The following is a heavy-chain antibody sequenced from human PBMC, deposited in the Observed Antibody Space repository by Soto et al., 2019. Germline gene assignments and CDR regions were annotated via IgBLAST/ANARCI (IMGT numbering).Heavy chain of an antibody. CDR2: INWKSDI. CDR1: GFTFDDNA. J-gene: IGHJ4*02. Sequence: GGSLRLSCAVSGFTFDDNAMHWARRAPEKGLEWVSGINWKSDIGYADSVKGRFTISRDNAENSLYLQMKSLRAEDTALYYCAISQDRGGRTTFIYWGQGTQVTVSS. D-gene: IGHD3-16*01. CDR3: AISQDRGGRTTFIY. V-gene: IGHV3-9*01.